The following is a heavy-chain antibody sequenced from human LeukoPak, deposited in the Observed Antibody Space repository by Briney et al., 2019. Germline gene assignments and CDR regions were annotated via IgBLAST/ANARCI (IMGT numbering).Heavy chain of an antibody. V-gene: IGHV3-66*01. CDR3: ARVGKHQQLSDAFDI. Sequence: PGGSLRLSCAASGFTRSANYMNRVRQAPRKGLGGGSLIFSGGSTYYAASVKGRFTISGDNSKNTLYLKMTSLRAEDTAVHYCARVGKHQQLSDAFDIWGQGTLVTVSS. CDR1: GFTRSANY. CDR2: IFSGGST. D-gene: IGHD1-1*01. J-gene: IGHJ3*02.